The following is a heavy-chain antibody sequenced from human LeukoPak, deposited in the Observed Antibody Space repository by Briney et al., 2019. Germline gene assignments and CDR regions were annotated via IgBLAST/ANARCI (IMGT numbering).Heavy chain of an antibody. CDR3: ARDVERLAQMPYYFDY. D-gene: IGHD1-1*01. CDR1: GFTFSSYS. CDR2: ISSSSSYI. V-gene: IGHV3-21*01. J-gene: IGHJ4*02. Sequence: VGSLRLSCAASGFTFSSYSMNWVRQAPGKGLEWVSSISSSSSYIYYADSVKGRFTISRDNAKNSLYLQMNSLRAEDTAVYYCARDVERLAQMPYYFDYWGQGTLVTVSS.